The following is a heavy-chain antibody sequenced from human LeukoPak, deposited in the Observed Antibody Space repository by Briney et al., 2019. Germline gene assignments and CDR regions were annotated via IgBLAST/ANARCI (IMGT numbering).Heavy chain of an antibody. CDR1: GFTFSSYG. CDR2: ISYDGSNK. Sequence: PGGSLRLSCAASGFTFSSYGMPWVRQAPGKGLEWVAVISYDGSNKYYADPVKGRFTISRDNSKNTLYLQMNSLRAEDTAVYYCAKDLDNWNDDYWGQGTLVTVSS. J-gene: IGHJ4*02. V-gene: IGHV3-30*18. D-gene: IGHD1-1*01. CDR3: AKDLDNWNDDY.